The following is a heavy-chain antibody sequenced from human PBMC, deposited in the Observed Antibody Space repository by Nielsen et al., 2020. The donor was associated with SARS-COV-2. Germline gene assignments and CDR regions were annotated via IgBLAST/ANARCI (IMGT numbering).Heavy chain of an antibody. V-gene: IGHV4-59*01. CDR3: AREVSGSRIKASGRPSYYYYGMDV. CDR1: GPSISTNY. J-gene: IGHJ6*02. D-gene: IGHD6-13*01. Sequence: SETLSFTCSVSGPSISTNYWSWIRQPPGKGLEWIGFISYSGRPTYNPSLKGRVTISIDPSKDQFFLNVNSVTAADTAVYYCAREVSGSRIKASGRPSYYYYGMDVWGQGTAVTVSS. CDR2: ISYSGRP.